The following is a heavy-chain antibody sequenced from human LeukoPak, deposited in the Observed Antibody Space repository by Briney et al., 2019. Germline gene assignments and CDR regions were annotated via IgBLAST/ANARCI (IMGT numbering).Heavy chain of an antibody. V-gene: IGHV1-3*01. J-gene: IGHJ4*02. Sequence: ASVKVSCKASGNTFTSYAIHWVRQAPGQRLEWMGWISAGNGNTKYSQNFQGRVTFISNTSATTAFMELSSLRSEDAAVYYCARDSGSGNNDYWGQGTLVTVSS. D-gene: IGHD1-26*01. CDR2: ISAGNGNT. CDR3: ARDSGSGNNDY. CDR1: GNTFTSYA.